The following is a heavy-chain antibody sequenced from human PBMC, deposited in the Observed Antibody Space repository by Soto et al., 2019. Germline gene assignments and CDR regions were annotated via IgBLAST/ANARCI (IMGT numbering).Heavy chain of an antibody. Sequence: PSETLSLTCTVSGGSISSYYWSWIRQPPGKGLEWIGYIYCSGSTNYNPSLKSRVTISADTSKNQFSLKLSSVTAADTAVYYCARGPIRDYYDSSGYYGIDYWGQGTLVTVSS. J-gene: IGHJ4*02. CDR2: IYCSGST. CDR1: GGSISSYY. V-gene: IGHV4-59*01. CDR3: ARGPIRDYYDSSGYYGIDY. D-gene: IGHD3-22*01.